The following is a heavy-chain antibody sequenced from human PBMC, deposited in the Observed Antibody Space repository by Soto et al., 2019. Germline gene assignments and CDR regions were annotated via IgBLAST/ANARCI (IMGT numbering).Heavy chain of an antibody. CDR2: FYTSGGT. J-gene: IGHJ4*02. CDR3: ARVLGSLYGSGYYYLDS. CDR1: GGSISPYS. V-gene: IGHV4-4*07. D-gene: IGHD6-19*01. Sequence: QVQLQESGPGLVTPSETLSLICTISGGSISPYSWSWIRQPAGKGLEWIGRFYTSGGTNNNPSLKSRVSMSVDTSKNQFSLNLTSVTAADTAVYYCARVLGSLYGSGYYYLDSWGQGTLVAVS.